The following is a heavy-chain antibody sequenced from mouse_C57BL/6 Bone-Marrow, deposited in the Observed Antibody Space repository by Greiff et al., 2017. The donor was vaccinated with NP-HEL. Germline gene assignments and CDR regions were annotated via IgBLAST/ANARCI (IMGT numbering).Heavy chain of an antibody. CDR1: GFTFTDYY. V-gene: IGHV7-3*01. CDR3: ARSSLYDYAPWFAY. J-gene: IGHJ3*01. D-gene: IGHD2-4*01. Sequence: EVKLVESGGGLVQPGGSLSLSCAASGFTFTDYYMSWVRQPPGKALEWLGFIRNKANGYTTEYSASVKGRFTISRDNSQSILYLQMNALRAEDSATYYCARSSLYDYAPWFAYWGQGTLVTVSA. CDR2: IRNKANGYTT.